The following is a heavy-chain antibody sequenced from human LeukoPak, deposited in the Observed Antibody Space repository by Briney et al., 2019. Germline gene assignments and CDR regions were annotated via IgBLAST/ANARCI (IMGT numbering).Heavy chain of an antibody. D-gene: IGHD3-3*01. CDR3: ARALQGDFWSGYYLGKKYYFDY. CDR1: GYTFTSYY. J-gene: IGHJ4*02. CDR2: INPSGGST. Sequence: GASVKVSCKASGYTFTSYYMHWVRQAPGQGLEWMGIINPSGGSTSYAQKFQGRVTMTRDTSTSTVYMELSSLRSEDTAVYYCARALQGDFWSGYYLGKKYYFDYWGQGTLVTVSS. V-gene: IGHV1-46*01.